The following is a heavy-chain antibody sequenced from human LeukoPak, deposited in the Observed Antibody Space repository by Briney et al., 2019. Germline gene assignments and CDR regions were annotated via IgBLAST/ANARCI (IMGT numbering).Heavy chain of an antibody. D-gene: IGHD6-13*01. CDR2: IYTSGST. CDR1: GVSFSGYY. Sequence: PSETLSLTCAVYGVSFSGYYWSWVRQPAGKGLEWIGRIYTSGSTNYNPSLKSRVTISVDTSKNQFSLKLSSVTAADTAVYYCARRTKAAAYYFDYWGQGTLVTVSS. J-gene: IGHJ4*02. CDR3: ARRTKAAAYYFDY. V-gene: IGHV4-59*10.